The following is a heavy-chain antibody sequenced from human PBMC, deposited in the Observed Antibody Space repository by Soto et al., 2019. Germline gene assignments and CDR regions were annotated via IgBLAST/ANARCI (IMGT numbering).Heavy chain of an antibody. CDR1: GGTFSSYA. CDR2: IIPIVGTA. V-gene: IGHV1-69*12. D-gene: IGHD5-12*01. Sequence: QVQLVQSGAEVKKPGSSVKVSCKASGGTFSSYAISWVRQAPGQGLEWMGGIIPIVGTANYAQKFQGRVTITAEESTSKAYMELSSLRSEDTAVDYCAGGGRWLQLPYWYFDLWGRGTLVTVSS. CDR3: AGGGRWLQLPYWYFDL. J-gene: IGHJ2*01.